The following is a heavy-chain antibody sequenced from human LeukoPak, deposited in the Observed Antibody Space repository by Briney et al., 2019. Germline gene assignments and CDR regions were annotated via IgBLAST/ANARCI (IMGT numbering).Heavy chain of an antibody. V-gene: IGHV3-7*01. CDR2: IKPDGSQK. Sequence: PGGSLRLSCAASGFTFSHYWMSWVRQAPGRGLEWVANIKPDGSQKDYVDFVKGRFTISRDNAKNSLYLQMDSLRSEDTAVYFCAREDMWAFDIWGQGTMVTVS. CDR1: GFTFSHYW. J-gene: IGHJ3*02. CDR3: AREDMWAFDI. D-gene: IGHD2-15*01.